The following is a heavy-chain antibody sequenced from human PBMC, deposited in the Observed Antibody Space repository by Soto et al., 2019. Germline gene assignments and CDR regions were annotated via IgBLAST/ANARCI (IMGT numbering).Heavy chain of an antibody. D-gene: IGHD6-6*01. Sequence: QVQLVESGGGVVQPGRSLRLSCAASGFTFSSYGMHWVRQAPGKGLEWVAVIWYDGSNKYYADSVKGRFTISRDNSKNTLYLQMNSLRAEDTAVYYCARGDSSSSLYYFDYWGQGTLVTVSS. CDR2: IWYDGSNK. V-gene: IGHV3-33*01. CDR3: ARGDSSSSLYYFDY. CDR1: GFTFSSYG. J-gene: IGHJ4*02.